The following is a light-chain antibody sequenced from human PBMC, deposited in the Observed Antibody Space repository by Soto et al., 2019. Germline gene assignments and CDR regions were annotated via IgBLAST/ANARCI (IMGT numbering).Light chain of an antibody. Sequence: DIQMTQSPSTLSASVGDRVTITCRASQRIDIRLAWCQQRPGKAPRVLIYKASSLENGVPSRFSGSGTGTEFTLTTSNLQPDDFATYYCHQKKSYPWTCAKGTKVKIK. CDR2: KAS. CDR1: QRIDIR. V-gene: IGKV1-5*03. J-gene: IGKJ1*01. CDR3: HQKKSYPWT.